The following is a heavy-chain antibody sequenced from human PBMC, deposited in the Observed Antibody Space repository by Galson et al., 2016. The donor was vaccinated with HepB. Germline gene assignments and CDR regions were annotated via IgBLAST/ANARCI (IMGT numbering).Heavy chain of an antibody. CDR1: GGPISRNNW. D-gene: IGHD6-13*01. Sequence: EPLSLTCAVSGGPISRNNWWSGVRQPPGKRLEWIGEIFHSGSTNYNPSLKGRVTMSVDKSKNHVSLTLISVTAADTAMYYCASYLVQSWAGSDAFDTWGLGTMVTVSS. CDR2: IFHSGST. J-gene: IGHJ3*02. CDR3: ASYLVQSWAGSDAFDT. V-gene: IGHV4-4*02.